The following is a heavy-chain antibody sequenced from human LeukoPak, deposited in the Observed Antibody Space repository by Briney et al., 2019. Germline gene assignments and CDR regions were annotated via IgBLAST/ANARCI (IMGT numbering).Heavy chain of an antibody. V-gene: IGHV4-4*07. CDR1: GDSISNHY. CDR2: IHTSGST. Sequence: PSETLSLTCTVSGDSISNHYWGWVRQPAGKGPEWIGRIHTSGSTNYNPSLKSRVTLSVDTAKNQFSLKLTSVTAADTAVYYCVRIELPAVRGAFDIWGRGTMVTVS. D-gene: IGHD2-2*01. CDR3: VRIELPAVRGAFDI. J-gene: IGHJ3*02.